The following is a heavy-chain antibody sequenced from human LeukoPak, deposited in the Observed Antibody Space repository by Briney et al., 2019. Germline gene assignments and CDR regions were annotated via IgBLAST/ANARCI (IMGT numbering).Heavy chain of an antibody. V-gene: IGHV3-21*01. CDR3: ARDRGGSGWYYFDY. CDR1: AFTFSSYI. Sequence: GGSLRLSCAASAFTFSSYIMNWVRQAPGKGLEWVSSISSRSSYIYYADSVKGRFTISRDNAKNSLHLQMNSLRAEDTAVYYCARDRGGSGWYYFDYWGQGTLVTVSS. J-gene: IGHJ4*02. CDR2: ISSRSSYI. D-gene: IGHD6-19*01.